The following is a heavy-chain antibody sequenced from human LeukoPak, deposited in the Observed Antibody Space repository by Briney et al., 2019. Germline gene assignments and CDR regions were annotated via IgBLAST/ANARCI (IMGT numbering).Heavy chain of an antibody. D-gene: IGHD3-16*01. CDR3: ARGGGLDV. CDR2: INHNGNVN. J-gene: IGHJ6*02. V-gene: IGHV3-7*03. Sequence: PGGSLRLSCAASGFTFSSYWMNWARQAPGKGLEWVASINHNGNVNYYVDSAKGRFTISGDNAKNSLYLQMSNLRAEDTAVYFCARGGGLDVWGQGATVTVSS. CDR1: GFTFSSYW.